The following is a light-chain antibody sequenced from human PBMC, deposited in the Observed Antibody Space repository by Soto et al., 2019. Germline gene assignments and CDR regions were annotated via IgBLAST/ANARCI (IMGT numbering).Light chain of an antibody. Sequence: SALTQPASVSGSPGQAIAISCTGSSSDVGRYNSVSWYQQHPGKAPKLMIYEGSKRPSGVSDRFSGSNSGNTASLTISGLQPEDEADYYCCSYVGDPYVFGTGTKVTVL. CDR3: CSYVGDPYV. J-gene: IGLJ1*01. CDR2: EGS. V-gene: IGLV2-23*01. CDR1: SSDVGRYNS.